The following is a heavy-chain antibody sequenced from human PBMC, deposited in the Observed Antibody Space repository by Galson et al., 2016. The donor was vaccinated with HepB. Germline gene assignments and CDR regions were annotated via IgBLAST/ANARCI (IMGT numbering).Heavy chain of an antibody. CDR1: GDSISEPDW. V-gene: IGHV4-4*02. Sequence: SETLSLTCSVSGDSISEPDWWIWVRQPPGKGLEWIGQIYPSGRTNYKPSLRSRVTILVDRSKNQFSLNLSSVTAEDTATYYCAKDRHPYDYIGGKDHWGQGTLVTVSS. CDR3: AKDRHPYDYIGGKDH. CDR2: IYPSGRT. J-gene: IGHJ4*02. D-gene: IGHD3-16*01.